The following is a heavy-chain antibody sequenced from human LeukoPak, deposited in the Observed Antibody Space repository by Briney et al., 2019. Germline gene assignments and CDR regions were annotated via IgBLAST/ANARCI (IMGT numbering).Heavy chain of an antibody. CDR1: GGSISSSNW. J-gene: IGHJ3*02. Sequence: SGTLSLTCAVSGGSISSSNWWSWVRQPPGKGLVWIGEIYHSGSTNYNPSLKSRVTISVDKSKNQFSLKLSSVTAADTAVYYCARDRRIAAAALSDAFDIWGQGTMVTVSS. CDR3: ARDRRIAAAALSDAFDI. CDR2: IYHSGST. D-gene: IGHD6-13*01. V-gene: IGHV4-4*02.